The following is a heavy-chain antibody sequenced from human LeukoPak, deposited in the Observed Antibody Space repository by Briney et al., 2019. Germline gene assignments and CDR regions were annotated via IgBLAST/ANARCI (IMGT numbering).Heavy chain of an antibody. V-gene: IGHV3-7*01. D-gene: IGHD3-10*01. CDR1: GFTFSSYW. Sequence: GGSLGLSCAASGFTFSSYWMNWVRQAPGKGLEWVASIKQDGNEKSYVDSVKGRFTISRDNPKNSLYLQMSSLRAEDTAVYYCVRQLGGSGSYWGQGTLVTVSS. CDR2: IKQDGNEK. J-gene: IGHJ4*02. CDR3: VRQLGGSGSY.